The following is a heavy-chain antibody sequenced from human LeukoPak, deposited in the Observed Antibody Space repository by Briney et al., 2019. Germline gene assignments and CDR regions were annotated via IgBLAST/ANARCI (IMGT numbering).Heavy chain of an antibody. D-gene: IGHD6-13*01. Sequence: GGSLRLSCAAPGFTFSSYSMNWVRQAPGKGLEWVSSISSSGTYIYYADSVKGRFTISRDDAKNSLFLQMNSLRAEDTAVYYCARGGSSWFYFAYWGQGSLVTVSS. CDR2: ISSSGTYI. J-gene: IGHJ4*02. CDR3: ARGGSSWFYFAY. V-gene: IGHV3-21*06. CDR1: GFTFSSYS.